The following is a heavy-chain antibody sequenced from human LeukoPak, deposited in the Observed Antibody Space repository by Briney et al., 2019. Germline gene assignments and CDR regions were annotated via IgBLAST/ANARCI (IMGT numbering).Heavy chain of an antibody. CDR2: IYTSGST. Sequence: SETQSLTCTVSGGSISSYYWSWIRQPAGKGLEWIGRIYTSGSTNYNPSLKSRVTMSVDTSKNQFSLKLSSVTAADTAVYYCARGAPGYCSGGSCYTPFFDYWGQGTLVTVSS. D-gene: IGHD2-15*01. V-gene: IGHV4-4*07. CDR1: GGSISSYY. CDR3: ARGAPGYCSGGSCYTPFFDY. J-gene: IGHJ4*02.